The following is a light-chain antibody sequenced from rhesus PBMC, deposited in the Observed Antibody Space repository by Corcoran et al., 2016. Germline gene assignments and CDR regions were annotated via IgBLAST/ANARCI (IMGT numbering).Light chain of an antibody. CDR1: LGITND. Sequence: DIQMTQSPSSLSASVGDRVTITCRASLGITNDLAWYQQKPGELLKLLIYEASLLQGGIPSRFSGRGSGADFTLPLSSLQSEDFVTYYCHHYFTTPLTFGGGTKVELK. J-gene: IGKJ4*01. CDR3: HHYFTTPLT. V-gene: IGKV1-25*01. CDR2: EAS.